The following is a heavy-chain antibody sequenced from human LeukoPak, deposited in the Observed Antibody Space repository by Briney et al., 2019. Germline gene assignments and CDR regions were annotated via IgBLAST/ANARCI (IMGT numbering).Heavy chain of an antibody. CDR3: ARLPGLYYDIMPTRINFDY. CDR2: INPSGGST. Sequence: GASVKVSCKASGYTFTSYYMHWVRQAPGQGLEWMGIINPSGGSTSYAQKFQGRVTMTTDTSTSTAYMELRSLRSDDTAVYYCARLPGLYYDIMPTRINFDYWGQGTLVTVSS. V-gene: IGHV1-46*01. CDR1: GYTFTSYY. D-gene: IGHD3-9*01. J-gene: IGHJ4*02.